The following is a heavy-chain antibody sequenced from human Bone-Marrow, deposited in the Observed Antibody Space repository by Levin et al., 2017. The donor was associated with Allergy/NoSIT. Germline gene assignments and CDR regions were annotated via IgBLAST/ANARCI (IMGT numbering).Heavy chain of an antibody. CDR3: AAEYYTGSSGFDY. D-gene: IGHD3-22*01. CDR1: GFTFRSYT. Sequence: GGSLRLSCAASGFTFRSYTMNWVRQAPGKGLEWVATITNTFSDKYYADSVQGRFSISRDDAESSLYLQMNSLTADDTAVYYCAAEYYTGSSGFDYWGLGTQVTVTS. J-gene: IGHJ4*02. V-gene: IGHV3-21*01. CDR2: ITNTFSDK.